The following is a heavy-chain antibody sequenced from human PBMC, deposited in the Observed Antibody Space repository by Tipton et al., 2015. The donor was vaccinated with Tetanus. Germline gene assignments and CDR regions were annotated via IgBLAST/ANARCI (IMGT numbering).Heavy chain of an antibody. V-gene: IGHV1-8*01. CDR3: ARRTSVYSTRPRRAYGMDV. J-gene: IGHJ6*02. D-gene: IGHD4-11*01. CDR2: MNPNSGNT. CDR1: GYTFTSYD. Sequence: QVQLVQSGAEVKKPGASVKVSCKASGYTFTSYDINWVRQATGQGLEWMGWMNPNSGNTGYAQKFQGRVTMTRNPSISTAYMELSSLRSEDTAVYYCARRTSVYSTRPRRAYGMDVWGQGTTVTVSS.